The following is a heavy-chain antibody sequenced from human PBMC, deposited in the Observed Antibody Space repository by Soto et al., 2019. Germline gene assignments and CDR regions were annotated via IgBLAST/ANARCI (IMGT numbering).Heavy chain of an antibody. CDR2: ISNDGNNK. CDR3: SRFVGYGGSEYYFDN. CDR1: GFTFRSYA. D-gene: IGHD5-12*01. J-gene: IGHJ4*02. Sequence: QVQPVESGGGVVQPGRSLRLSCVVSGFTFRSYAMHWVRQAPGKGLEWVAVISNDGNNKYHADSVKGRFTISRDNSKNTLYLHMDSLRAEDTALYYCSRFVGYGGSEYYFDNWGQGIQVIVST. V-gene: IGHV3-30-3*02.